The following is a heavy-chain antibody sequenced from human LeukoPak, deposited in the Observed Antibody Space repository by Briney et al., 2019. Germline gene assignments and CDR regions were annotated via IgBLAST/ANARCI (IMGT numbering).Heavy chain of an antibody. D-gene: IGHD3-3*01. CDR3: ARGADFLDP. J-gene: IGHJ5*02. CDR1: GITFSTYS. V-gene: IGHV3-21*01. Sequence: GSLRLSCAASGITFSTYSMNWVRQAPGKGLEWVSSISSSSTYIYYADSVKGRFTISRDNAKNSLFLQMNSLRVEDTAVYYCARGADFLDPWGQGTLVTVSA. CDR2: ISSSSTYI.